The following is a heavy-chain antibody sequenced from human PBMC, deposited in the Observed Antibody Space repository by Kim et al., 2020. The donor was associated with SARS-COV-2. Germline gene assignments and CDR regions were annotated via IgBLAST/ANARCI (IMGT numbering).Heavy chain of an antibody. V-gene: IGHV3-15*01. J-gene: IGHJ4*02. CDR2: IKRKTDGGTP. CDR3: TSGSCSGDYCFTHFY. CDR1: GFTFTNAW. D-gene: IGHD2-15*01. Sequence: GGSLRLSCEASGFTFTNAWMGWVRQAPGKGLEWVGRIKRKTDGGTPDYAAPVKGRFTISRDESTNTLYLQMNSLKTEDTAVYYCTSGSCSGDYCFTHFYWGQGTLVTVSS.